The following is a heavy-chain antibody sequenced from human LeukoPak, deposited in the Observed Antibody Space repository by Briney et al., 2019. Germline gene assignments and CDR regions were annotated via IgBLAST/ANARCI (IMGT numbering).Heavy chain of an antibody. Sequence: GGSLRLSCAASGFTFSSYSMNWVRQAPGKGLEWVSSISSSSSYIYYADSVKGRFTISRDNAKNSLYLQMNSLRAEDTAVYYCARPLGPHDAFDIWGQGTMVTVSS. CDR1: GFTFSSYS. J-gene: IGHJ3*02. CDR3: ARPLGPHDAFDI. V-gene: IGHV3-21*01. CDR2: ISSSSSYI. D-gene: IGHD1-26*01.